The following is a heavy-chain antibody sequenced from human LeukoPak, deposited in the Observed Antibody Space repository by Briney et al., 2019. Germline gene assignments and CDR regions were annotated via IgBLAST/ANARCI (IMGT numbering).Heavy chain of an antibody. J-gene: IGHJ6*03. D-gene: IGHD2-8*01. CDR2: FSGSGGTT. Sequence: PGGSLRLSCAASRFTFSSYAMNWVRQAPGRGLEWVSGFSGSGGTTYYADSVKGRFTISRDNSKNTLYLQMNSLRAEDTAVYYCANGNRCTSPNCLGYYYFYMDVWGKGTTVTVSS. CDR3: ANGNRCTSPNCLGYYYFYMDV. CDR1: RFTFSSYA. V-gene: IGHV3-23*01.